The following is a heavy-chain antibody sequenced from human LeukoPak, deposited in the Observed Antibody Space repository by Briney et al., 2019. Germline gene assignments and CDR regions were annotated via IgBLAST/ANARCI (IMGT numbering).Heavy chain of an antibody. CDR3: ARGGRAAAGEYYFDY. CDR2: INHSGST. D-gene: IGHD6-13*01. V-gene: IGHV4-34*01. Sequence: SETLSLTCAVYGGSFSGYYWSWIRQPPGKGLEWIGEINHSGSTNYNPSPKSRVTISVDTSKNQFSLKLSSVTAADTAVYYCARGGRAAAGEYYFDYWGQGTLVTVSS. CDR1: GGSFSGYY. J-gene: IGHJ4*02.